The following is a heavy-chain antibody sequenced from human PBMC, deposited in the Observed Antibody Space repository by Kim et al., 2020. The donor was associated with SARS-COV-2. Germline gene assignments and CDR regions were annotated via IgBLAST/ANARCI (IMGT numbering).Heavy chain of an antibody. CDR2: K. CDR3: ARDEGNGWYIY. D-gene: IGHD6-19*01. J-gene: IGHJ4*02. V-gene: IGHV3-7*04. Sequence: KYYVDSVKGRFTIPRDNAEKSLYLQMNSLRAEDTAVYYCARDEGNGWYIYWGQGTLVTVSS.